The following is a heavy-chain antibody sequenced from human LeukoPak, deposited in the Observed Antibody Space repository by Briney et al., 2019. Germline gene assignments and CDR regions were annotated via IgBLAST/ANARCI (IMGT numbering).Heavy chain of an antibody. CDR3: ARMRESRYYDSSGGWFDP. Sequence: SETLSLTCTVSGGSISSRSYYWGWIRQPPGKGLEWIVIIYHSGSTYYNPSLKSRVTISVDKSKNQFSLKLSSVTAADTAVYYCARMRESRYYDSSGGWFDPWGQGTLVTVSS. CDR1: GGSISSRSYY. D-gene: IGHD3-22*01. J-gene: IGHJ5*02. V-gene: IGHV4-39*07. CDR2: IYHSGST.